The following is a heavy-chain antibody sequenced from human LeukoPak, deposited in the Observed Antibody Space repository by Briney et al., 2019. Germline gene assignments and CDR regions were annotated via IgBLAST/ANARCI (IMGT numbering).Heavy chain of an antibody. Sequence: QPGGSLRLSCAASGFTFNSYAMSWVRQAPGKGLEWVSGISGSTYYAESVKGRFTISRDTSKNTLFLQMNSLRAEDTAVYFCAKAGYGGYLGGYFDYWGQGTLVTVSS. D-gene: IGHD5-12*01. CDR3: AKAGYGGYLGGYFDY. V-gene: IGHV3-23*01. CDR2: ISGST. J-gene: IGHJ4*02. CDR1: GFTFNSYA.